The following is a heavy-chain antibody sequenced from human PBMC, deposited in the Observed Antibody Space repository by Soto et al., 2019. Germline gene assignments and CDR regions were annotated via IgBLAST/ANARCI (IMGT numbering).Heavy chain of an antibody. CDR2: ISGSGVST. CDR3: EKIGWGRIALSGGVY. Sequence: EVQLLESGGGLVQPGGSLRLSCAASGFTFSSYAMSWVRQAPGKGLEWVSGISGSGVSTYYTDSVKGRFTISRDDSKNTLYLQMNSLRAEDKVVYYCEKIGWGRIALSGGVYWGQGTLVTVSS. J-gene: IGHJ4*02. V-gene: IGHV3-23*01. CDR1: GFTFSSYA. D-gene: IGHD6-19*01.